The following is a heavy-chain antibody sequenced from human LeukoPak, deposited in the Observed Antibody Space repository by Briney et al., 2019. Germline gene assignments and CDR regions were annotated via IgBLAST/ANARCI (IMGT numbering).Heavy chain of an antibody. Sequence: PSETLSLTCTVSDFSISSGYYWGWIRQSPGKGLEWIGSIYHSGSTYYNPSLKSRVTISVDTSKNQFSLKLSSVTAADTAVYYCARANYYDSSGYYGGISDMYFDLWGRGTLVTVSS. J-gene: IGHJ2*01. V-gene: IGHV4-38-2*02. CDR2: IYHSGST. CDR1: DFSISSGYY. CDR3: ARANYYDSSGYYGGISDMYFDL. D-gene: IGHD3-22*01.